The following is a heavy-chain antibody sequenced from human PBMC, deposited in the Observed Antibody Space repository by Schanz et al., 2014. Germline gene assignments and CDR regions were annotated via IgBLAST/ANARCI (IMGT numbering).Heavy chain of an antibody. CDR2: ISASGGTT. J-gene: IGHJ4*02. CDR3: ARGGFGEVSYFDY. Sequence: EVQLVESGGGLVKPGGSLRLSCAASGFTFSDYSMNWVRQAPGKGLEWVSAISASGGTTYYADSVKGRFTISRDNSKNTLYLQMNSLRPEDTAVYYCARGGFGEVSYFDYWGQGTLVTVSS. D-gene: IGHD3-10*01. CDR1: GFTFSDYS. V-gene: IGHV3-23*04.